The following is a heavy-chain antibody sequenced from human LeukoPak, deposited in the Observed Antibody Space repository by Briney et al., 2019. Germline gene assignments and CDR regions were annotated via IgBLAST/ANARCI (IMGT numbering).Heavy chain of an antibody. CDR3: ATEAGHSSSRNSECYFDY. V-gene: IGHV1-2*02. CDR1: GYTFTGYY. Sequence: ASVKVSCKASGYTFTGYYMHWVRQAPGQGLEWMGWINPNSGGTNYAQKFQGGVTMTRDTSISTAYMELSRLKSDDTAVYYCATEAGHSSSRNSECYFDYWGQGTLVTVSS. CDR2: INPNSGGT. J-gene: IGHJ4*02. D-gene: IGHD6-6*01.